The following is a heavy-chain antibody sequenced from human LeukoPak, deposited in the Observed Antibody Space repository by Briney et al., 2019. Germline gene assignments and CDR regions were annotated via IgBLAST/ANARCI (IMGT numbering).Heavy chain of an antibody. V-gene: IGHV4-59*01. CDR3: AREPCSGGSCYGFDY. J-gene: IGHJ4*02. Sequence: GKGLEXXXYIYYSGSTNYNPSLRSRVTISVDTSKNQFSLKLSSVTAADTAVYYCAREPCSGGSCYGFDYWGQGTLVTVSS. CDR2: IYYSGST. D-gene: IGHD2-15*01.